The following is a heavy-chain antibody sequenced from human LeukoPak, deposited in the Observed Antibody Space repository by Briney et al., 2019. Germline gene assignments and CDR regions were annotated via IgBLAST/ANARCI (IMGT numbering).Heavy chain of an antibody. CDR1: GYTFTSYY. Sequence: ASVKVSCKASGYTFTSYYMHWVRQAPGQGLEWMGIINPSGGSTSYAQKFQGRVTMTRDTSTSTVYMELRSLRSDDTAVYYCARLNHPDSGSPDDAFDIWGQGTMVTVSS. V-gene: IGHV1-46*01. CDR2: INPSGGST. J-gene: IGHJ3*02. D-gene: IGHD1-26*01. CDR3: ARLNHPDSGSPDDAFDI.